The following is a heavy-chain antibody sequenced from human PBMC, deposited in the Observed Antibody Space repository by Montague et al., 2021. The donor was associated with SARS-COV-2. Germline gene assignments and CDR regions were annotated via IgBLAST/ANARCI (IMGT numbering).Heavy chain of an antibody. CDR1: GDSVSSNSAA. CDR3: ASGRMVPYSSSWTTLYYYYGMDV. D-gene: IGHD6-13*01. J-gene: IGHJ6*02. Sequence: CAISGDSVSSNSAAWNWIRQSPSRGLEWLGRTYYRSKWYNDCAVSVKSRITINPDTSKNQFSLQLNSVTPEDTAVYYCASGRMVPYSSSWTTLYYYYGMDVWGQGTTVTVSS. CDR2: TYYRSKWYN. V-gene: IGHV6-1*01.